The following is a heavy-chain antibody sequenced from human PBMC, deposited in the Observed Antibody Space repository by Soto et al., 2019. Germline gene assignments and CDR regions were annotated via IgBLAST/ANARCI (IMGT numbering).Heavy chain of an antibody. CDR1: GFTITDHW. Sequence: EVQLVESGGGLVQPGGSLRLSCVASGFTITDHWMTWVRQAPGRRPEWVANIKPDGSEKYYMDSVRGRFAISRDNAKNSLSLLMNSLGPEDTAMFYCVRIRGGGAYDLWGQGTMVTVS. CDR2: IKPDGSEK. CDR3: VRIRGGGAYDL. J-gene: IGHJ3*01. V-gene: IGHV3-7*05. D-gene: IGHD3-3*01.